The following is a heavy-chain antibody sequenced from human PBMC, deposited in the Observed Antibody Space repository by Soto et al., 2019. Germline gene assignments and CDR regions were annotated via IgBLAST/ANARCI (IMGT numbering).Heavy chain of an antibody. CDR1: GFDFTNSW. Sequence: EVQLVESGGGLVQPGGSLRLSCAASGFDFTNSWMHWVRQAPGKGLVWVSHVNSDGSITTYADSVKGRFTISRDNAKHTVYLQMNSLRVEDTAVYYCTRDQRYSSAVWGQGTLVTVSS. V-gene: IGHV3-74*01. CDR3: TRDQRYSSAV. CDR2: VNSDGSIT. J-gene: IGHJ4*02. D-gene: IGHD5-18*01.